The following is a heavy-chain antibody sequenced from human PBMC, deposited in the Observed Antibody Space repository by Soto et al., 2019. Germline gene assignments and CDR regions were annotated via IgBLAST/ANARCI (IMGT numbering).Heavy chain of an antibody. CDR3: AMIWVGELDGMYF. D-gene: IGHD3-10*01. CDR2: IDPSDSYT. CDR1: GYSFTSYW. V-gene: IGHV5-10-1*01. Sequence: GESLKISCKGSGYSFTSYWISWVRQMPGKGLEWMGRIDPSDSYTNYSPSFQGHVTISADKSISTAYLQWSSLKASDTAMYYWAMIWVGELDGMYFCGQGSTVTVS. J-gene: IGHJ6*02.